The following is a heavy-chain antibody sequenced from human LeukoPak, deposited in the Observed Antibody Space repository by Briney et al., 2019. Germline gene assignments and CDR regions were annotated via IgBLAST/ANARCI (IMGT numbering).Heavy chain of an antibody. CDR3: VRDGGVSGYDLLDY. Sequence: GGSLRLSCAASGFTFSSYSMNWVRQAPGKGLQWVSSISSSSSYIYYADSVKGRFTISRDNAKNSLYLQMNSLRAEDTAVYYCVRDGGVSGYDLLDYWGQGTLVTVSS. V-gene: IGHV3-21*01. CDR1: GFTFSSYS. CDR2: ISSSSSYI. D-gene: IGHD5-12*01. J-gene: IGHJ4*02.